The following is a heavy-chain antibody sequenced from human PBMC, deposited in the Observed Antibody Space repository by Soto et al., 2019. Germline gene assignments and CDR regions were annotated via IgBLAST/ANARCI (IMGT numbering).Heavy chain of an antibody. J-gene: IGHJ6*04. D-gene: IGHD3-9*01. CDR2: INVANGNT. CDR3: PRDLRFDILTGYSQYYHYAMAV. Sequence: ASVKVSCKASGYTFTSNAMHWVRHAPEQSPESLGWINVANGNTEYSRNFQGRVTLTGDASADTAYMELSSLRSEDTAVYFCPRDLRFDILTGYSQYYHYAMAVWRKGTTVTVSS. CDR1: GYTFTSNA. V-gene: IGHV1-3*01.